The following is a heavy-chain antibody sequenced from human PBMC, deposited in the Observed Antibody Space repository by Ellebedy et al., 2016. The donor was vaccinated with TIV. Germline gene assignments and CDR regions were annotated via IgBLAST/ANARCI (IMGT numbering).Heavy chain of an antibody. J-gene: IGHJ5*02. CDR3: TRSGGPWSEDKWFDP. Sequence: SETLSLTCSVSGDSISSGAYFWTWIRQHPGKGLEWIGHIYYSGSTDDNPSLRGRITMSVDTSKNQFSLKMTSVTAADTAIYYCTRSGGPWSEDKWFDPWGQGTLVTVSS. CDR1: GDSISSGAYF. D-gene: IGHD1-26*01. V-gene: IGHV4-31*03. CDR2: IYYSGST.